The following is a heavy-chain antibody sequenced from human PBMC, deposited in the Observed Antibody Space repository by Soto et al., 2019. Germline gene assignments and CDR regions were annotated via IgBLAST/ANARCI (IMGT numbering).Heavy chain of an antibody. CDR2: IIPIFGTA. D-gene: IGHD3-10*01. J-gene: IGHJ6*02. CDR1: GGTFSSYA. V-gene: IGHV1-69*13. CDR3: ARGLEGITSYYYGMDV. Sequence: ASVKVSCKASGGTFSSYAISWVRQAPGQGLEWMGGIIPIFGTANYAQKFQGRVTITADESTSTAYMELSSLRSEDTAVYYCARGLEGITSYYYGMDVWGQGTTVTVSS.